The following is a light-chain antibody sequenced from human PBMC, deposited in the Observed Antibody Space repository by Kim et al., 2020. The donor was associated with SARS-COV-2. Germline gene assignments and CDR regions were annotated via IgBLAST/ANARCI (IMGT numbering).Light chain of an antibody. Sequence: ASVGDRVTITCRASQGTRTDLGWYQQKPGKAPKLLIYDTSNLQSGVPSRFSGSGSGTYFTLTITDLQPEDFATYYCQQDYNYPFTFGEGTRLDIK. CDR3: QQDYNYPFT. CDR1: QGTRTD. J-gene: IGKJ5*01. CDR2: DTS. V-gene: IGKV1-6*01.